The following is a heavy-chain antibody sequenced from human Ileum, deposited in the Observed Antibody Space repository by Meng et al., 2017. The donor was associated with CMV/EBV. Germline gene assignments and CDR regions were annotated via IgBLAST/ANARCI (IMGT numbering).Heavy chain of an antibody. J-gene: IGHJ5*02. CDR2: VHTSGST. CDR3: VKDRSNTWNKDWFDP. Sequence: VQLHEAGPGLVNPSETLSPTCSVSGCSVSGDFWCWIRQTAGKGLEWSGRVHTSGSTEYNPSLTSRVAMSGDVSKNQFSLKLTSVTAADKAVYYCVKDRSNTWNKDWFDPWGQGTLVTVSS. D-gene: IGHD1/OR15-1a*01. V-gene: IGHV4-4*07. CDR1: GCSVSGDF.